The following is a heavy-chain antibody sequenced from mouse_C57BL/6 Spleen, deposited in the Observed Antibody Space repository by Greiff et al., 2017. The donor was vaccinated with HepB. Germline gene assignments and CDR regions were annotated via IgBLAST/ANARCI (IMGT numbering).Heavy chain of an antibody. Sequence: EVKLEESGPGLVKPSPSLSLTCSVTGYSITSGYYWNWIRPFPGNKLEWMCYISYDGSNNYNPSLNNRISITRDTSKNEFVLKLNSVTTEDTATYYCARERGLCFDDWGKGTTLTVSS. D-gene: IGHD3-1*01. CDR3: ARERGLCFDD. CDR1: GYSITSGYY. J-gene: IGHJ2*01. V-gene: IGHV3-6*01. CDR2: ISYDGSN.